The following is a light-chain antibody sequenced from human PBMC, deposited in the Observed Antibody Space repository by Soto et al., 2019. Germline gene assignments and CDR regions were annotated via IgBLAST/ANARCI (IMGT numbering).Light chain of an antibody. CDR2: DAS. J-gene: IGKJ4*01. CDR1: QSVSSY. Sequence: EIVLTQSPATLSLSPGERATLSCRASQSVSSYLAWYQQKPGQAPRLLIYDASNRATEIPARFSGSGSGTDFTHTISCLEPEDVAVYYCQQSSNWPTPLLTFGGGTKVEIK. V-gene: IGKV3-11*01. CDR3: QQSSNWPTPLLT.